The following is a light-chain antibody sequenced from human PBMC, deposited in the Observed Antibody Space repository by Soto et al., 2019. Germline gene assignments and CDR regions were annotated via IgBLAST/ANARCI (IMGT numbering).Light chain of an antibody. V-gene: IGLV2-8*01. CDR1: SSDVGGYNY. Sequence: QSVLTQPPSASGSPGQSVTISCTGTSSDVGGYNYVSWYQQHPGKAPKLMIYEVSKRPSGVPDRFSDSKSGNTASLTVSGLQAEDEADYYCSSYAGSNNPYVFGTGTKVTLL. J-gene: IGLJ1*01. CDR3: SSYAGSNNPYV. CDR2: EVS.